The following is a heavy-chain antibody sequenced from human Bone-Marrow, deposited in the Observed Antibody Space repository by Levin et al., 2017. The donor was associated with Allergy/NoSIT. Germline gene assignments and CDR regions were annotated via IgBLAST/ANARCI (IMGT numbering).Heavy chain of an antibody. V-gene: IGHV1-8*01. CDR3: ARRDRITTYGVVPNGMDV. J-gene: IGHJ6*02. CDR1: GYTFTDYD. Sequence: GESLKISCEASGYTFTDYDINWLRQANGQGFEWMGWMNPKSGSTGSAQKFQGRLSLTRNTSISTAYMELSSLTSEDTAVYYCARRDRITTYGVVPNGMDVWGQGTTVAVSS. CDR2: MNPKSGST. D-gene: IGHD3-3*01.